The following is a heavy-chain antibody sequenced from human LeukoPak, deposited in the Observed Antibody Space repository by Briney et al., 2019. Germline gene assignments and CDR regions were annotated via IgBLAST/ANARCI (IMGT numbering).Heavy chain of an antibody. CDR1: GYTFTSYA. CDR2: INAGNGNT. V-gene: IGHV1-3*01. Sequence: ASVKVSCKASGYTFTSYAMHWVRQAPGQRLEWMGWINAGNGNTKYSQKFQGRVTITRDTSANTAYMELSSLRSEDTAVYYCARGIAVAGTAVNYFDYWGQGTLVTVSS. CDR3: ARGIAVAGTAVNYFDY. J-gene: IGHJ4*02. D-gene: IGHD6-19*01.